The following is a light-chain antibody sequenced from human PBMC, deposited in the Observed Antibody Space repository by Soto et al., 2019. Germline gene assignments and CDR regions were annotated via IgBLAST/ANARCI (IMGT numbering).Light chain of an antibody. CDR2: GAS. J-gene: IGKJ2*01. CDR3: QQYGSSSYT. CDR1: QSVSSTY. Sequence: EIVLTQSPGTLSLSPGERATLSCRASQSVSSTYLAWYQQNPGRAPRLLIYGASSRATGIPDRFSGSGSGTDFTLTVSRLDPEDFAVYFCQQYGSSSYTFGQGTKLEIK. V-gene: IGKV3-20*01.